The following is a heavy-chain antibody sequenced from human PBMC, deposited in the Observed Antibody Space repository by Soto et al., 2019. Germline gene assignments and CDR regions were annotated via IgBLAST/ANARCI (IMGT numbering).Heavy chain of an antibody. CDR3: ARDDYTYGVY. D-gene: IGHD2-2*02. J-gene: IGHJ4*02. Sequence: LRLSCAASGFSFRDYFMSWIRQAPGKGLEWVSYIGPYGNTIYYADSVKGRFTISRDDATNSLYLHMHSLRTDDTAVYYCARDDYTYGVYWGQGTPVTVSS. V-gene: IGHV3-11*01. CDR2: IGPYGNTI. CDR1: GFSFRDYF.